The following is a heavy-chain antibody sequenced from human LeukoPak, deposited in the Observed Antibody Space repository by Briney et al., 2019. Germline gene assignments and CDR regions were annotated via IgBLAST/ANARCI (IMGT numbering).Heavy chain of an antibody. D-gene: IGHD3-9*01. Sequence: PGGSLRLSCAASGFTFSSYTMSWVRQAPDKGLEWVSGISGSGGSTYYADSVKGRFTIARDNSNNALDLQMNSLRAEDTAVYYCAKVLSLRYFDWVLYADCWGQGTLVTVSS. J-gene: IGHJ4*02. CDR2: ISGSGGST. V-gene: IGHV3-23*01. CDR1: GFTFSSYT. CDR3: AKVLSLRYFDWVLYADC.